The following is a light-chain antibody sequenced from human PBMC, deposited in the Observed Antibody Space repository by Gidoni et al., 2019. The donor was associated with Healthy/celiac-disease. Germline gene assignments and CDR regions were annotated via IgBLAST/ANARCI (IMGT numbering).Light chain of an antibody. CDR1: QSISSY. J-gene: IGKJ4*01. CDR2: AAS. V-gene: IGKV1-39*01. Sequence: DIQMTRSPSALSASVGDRVTITCRASQSISSYLNWYQQKPGKAPKLLIYAASSLQSGVPSRFSGSGSGTDFTRTISSLQPEDFATYYCQQSYSTPLTFXGXTKVEIK. CDR3: QQSYSTPLT.